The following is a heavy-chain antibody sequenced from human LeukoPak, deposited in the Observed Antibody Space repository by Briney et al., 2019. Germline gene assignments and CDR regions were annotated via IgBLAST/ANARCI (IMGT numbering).Heavy chain of an antibody. Sequence: PGGSLRLSCAASGFTFSNYAMSWVRQAPGQGLELVSAIVGSGSNTYYADSVKGRFTISRDNPKNTLYLQMNSLRAEDTAVYYCAKWGDYDILAGYYDSDYWGQGTLVTVSS. D-gene: IGHD3-9*01. J-gene: IGHJ4*02. CDR2: IVGSGSNT. CDR3: AKWGDYDILAGYYDSDY. CDR1: GFTFSNYA. V-gene: IGHV3-23*01.